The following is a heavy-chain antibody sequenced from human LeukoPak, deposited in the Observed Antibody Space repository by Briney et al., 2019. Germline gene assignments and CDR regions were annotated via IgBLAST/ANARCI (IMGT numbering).Heavy chain of an antibody. J-gene: IGHJ6*03. D-gene: IGHD1-26*01. CDR1: GYTFTSYG. V-gene: IGHV1-8*03. CDR2: MNPNSGNT. CDR3: ARAAWELYLGYYYYYMDV. Sequence: GASVKVSCKASGYTFTSYGISWVRQAPGQGLEWMGWMNPNSGNTGYAQKFQGRVTITRNTSISTAYMELSSLRSEDTAVYYCARAAWELYLGYYYYYMDVWGKGTTVTVSS.